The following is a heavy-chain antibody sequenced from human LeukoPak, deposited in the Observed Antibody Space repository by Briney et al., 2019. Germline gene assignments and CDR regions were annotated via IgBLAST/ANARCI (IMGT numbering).Heavy chain of an antibody. V-gene: IGHV1-2*02. D-gene: IGHD5-18*01. CDR1: GYTFTGYY. CDR3: ARAHSSRRGYSYGYWAY. CDR2: IDPNSGGT. J-gene: IGHJ4*02. Sequence: ASVKVSCKASGYTFTGYYMYWVRQAPGQGLEWMGWIDPNSGGTNYAQKFQGRVTMTRDTSISTAYMELSRLRSDDTAVYYCARAHSSRRGYSYGYWAYWGQGTLVTVSS.